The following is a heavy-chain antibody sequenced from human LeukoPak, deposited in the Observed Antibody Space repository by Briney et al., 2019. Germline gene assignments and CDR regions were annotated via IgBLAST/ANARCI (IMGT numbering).Heavy chain of an antibody. CDR1: GGSISSSSYY. D-gene: IGHD4-23*01. CDR2: IYYSGST. V-gene: IGHV4-39*07. CDR3: ARDRGNSGNFDY. Sequence: PSETLSLTCTVSGGSISSSSYYWGWIRQPPGKGLEWIGSIYYSGSTYYNPSLKSRVTISVDTSKNQFSLKLSSVTAADTAVYYCARDRGNSGNFDYWGQGTLVTVSS. J-gene: IGHJ4*02.